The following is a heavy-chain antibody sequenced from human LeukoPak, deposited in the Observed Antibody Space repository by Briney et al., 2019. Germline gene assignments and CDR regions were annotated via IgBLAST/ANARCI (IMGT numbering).Heavy chain of an antibody. D-gene: IGHD2-15*01. CDR2: ISSSSYI. Sequence: GGSLRLSCEASGFTFSSYTMNWVRQAPGKGLEWVSSISSSSYIYYADSVKGRFTISRDNAKNSLYLQMNSLRAEDTAVYYCARGRTVLAATPYYFDYWGQGTLVTVSS. CDR1: GFTFSSYT. J-gene: IGHJ4*02. CDR3: ARGRTVLAATPYYFDY. V-gene: IGHV3-21*01.